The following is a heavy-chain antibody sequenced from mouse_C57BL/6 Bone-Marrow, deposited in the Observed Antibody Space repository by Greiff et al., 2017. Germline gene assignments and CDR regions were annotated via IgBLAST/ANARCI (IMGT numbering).Heavy chain of an antibody. CDR1: GYAFSSSW. CDR3: AREGPFAY. CDR2: IYPGDGDT. Sequence: QVQLKESGPELVKPGASVKISCKASGYAFSSSWMNWVKQRPGKGLEWIGRIYPGDGDTNYNGKFKGKATLTADKSSSTAYMQLSSLTSEDSAVYFCAREGPFAYWGQGTLVTVSA. J-gene: IGHJ3*01. V-gene: IGHV1-82*01.